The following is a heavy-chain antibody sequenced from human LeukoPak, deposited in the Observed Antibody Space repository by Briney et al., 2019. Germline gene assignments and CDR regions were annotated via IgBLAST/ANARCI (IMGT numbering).Heavy chain of an antibody. CDR2: IYYSGST. CDR1: GGSISSYY. J-gene: IGHJ4*02. Sequence: SETLSLTCTVSGGSISSYYWSWIRQPPGKGLEWIGYIYYSGSTNYNPSLKSRVTISVDTSKNQFSLKLSSVTAADTAVYYCARAYDSSGYYPGWGQGTLVTVSS. V-gene: IGHV4-59*01. D-gene: IGHD3-22*01. CDR3: ARAYDSSGYYPG.